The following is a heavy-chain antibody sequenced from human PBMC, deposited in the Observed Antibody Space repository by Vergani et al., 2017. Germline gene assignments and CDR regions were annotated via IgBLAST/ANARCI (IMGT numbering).Heavy chain of an antibody. V-gene: IGHV3-15*07. D-gene: IGHD2-21*01. J-gene: IGHJ6*02. CDR3: TTDPRYCGDGSCYWLRDHHYYGMDV. Sequence: EVQLLESGGGIVKPGGSLRLSCVASGFSFRNAWMNWVRRTPGKGLEWVGRIKSTFDRGTTDYAVAVKARFTISRDDSKNTLFLQMNGLKTEDIGVYYCTTDPRYCGDGSCYWLRDHHYYGMDVWGQGTTVTVSS. CDR1: GFSFRNAW. CDR2: IKSTFDRGTT.